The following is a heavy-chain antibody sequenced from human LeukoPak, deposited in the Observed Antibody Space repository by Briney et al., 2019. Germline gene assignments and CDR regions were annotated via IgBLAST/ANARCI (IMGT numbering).Heavy chain of an antibody. D-gene: IGHD4-23*01. Sequence: SETLSLTCTVSGGSISPYYWSWIRQPPGKGLEWIGYVSYSGNTNYNPALKSRVTISVGTSKNKLSLKLTSLTAADTAVYYCAIHVDYGGNAGYYYFYMDVWGKGTTVTVSS. V-gene: IGHV4-59*08. J-gene: IGHJ6*03. CDR3: AIHVDYGGNAGYYYFYMDV. CDR1: GGSISPYY. CDR2: VSYSGNT.